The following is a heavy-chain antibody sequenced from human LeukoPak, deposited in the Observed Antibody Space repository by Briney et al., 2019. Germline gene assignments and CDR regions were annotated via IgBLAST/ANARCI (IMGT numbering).Heavy chain of an antibody. CDR1: GYTFTGYY. CDR3: ARGGITGTTRGPTRLNDAFDI. Sequence: ASVKVSCKASGYTFTGYYMHWVRQAPGQGLEWMGCINPNSGGTNYAQKFQGWVTMTRDTSISTAYMELSRLRSDDTAVYYCARGGITGTTRGPTRLNDAFDIWGQGTMVTVSS. J-gene: IGHJ3*02. D-gene: IGHD1-20*01. V-gene: IGHV1-2*04. CDR2: INPNSGGT.